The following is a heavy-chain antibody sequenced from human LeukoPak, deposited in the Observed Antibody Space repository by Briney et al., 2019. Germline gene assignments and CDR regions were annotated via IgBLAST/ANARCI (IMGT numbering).Heavy chain of an antibody. CDR2: ISYDGSNK. CDR3: AKGQTYYYDSSGYPQ. CDR1: GFTFSSYG. D-gene: IGHD3-22*01. Sequence: PGGSLRLSCAASGFTFSSYGMHWVRQAPGKGLEWVAVISYDGSNKYYADSVKGRFTISRDNSKNTLYLQMNSLRAEDTAVYYCAKGQTYYYDSSGYPQWGQGTLVTVSS. J-gene: IGHJ4*02. V-gene: IGHV3-30*18.